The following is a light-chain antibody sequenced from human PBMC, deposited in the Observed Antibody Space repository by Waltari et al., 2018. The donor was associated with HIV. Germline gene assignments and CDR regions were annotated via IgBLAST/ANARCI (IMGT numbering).Light chain of an antibody. CDR3: AAWDDSLNGVV. CDR1: SSTIGSNP. Sequence: QSVLTQPPSASGRPGQRVTIPCSGISSTIGSNPVNLYQPLPGTAPKLLIYSNNQRPSGVPDRFSGSKSGTSASLALSGLQSEDEADYYCAAWDDSLNGVVFGGGTKLTVL. J-gene: IGLJ2*01. CDR2: SNN. V-gene: IGLV1-44*01.